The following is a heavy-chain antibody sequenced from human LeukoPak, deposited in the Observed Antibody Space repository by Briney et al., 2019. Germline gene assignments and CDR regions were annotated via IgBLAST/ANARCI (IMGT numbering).Heavy chain of an antibody. D-gene: IGHD6-13*01. Sequence: SETLSLTCAVYGGSFSGYYWSWIRQPPGKGLEWIGEINHSGSTNYNPSLKSRVTISVDTSKNQFSLTLSSVTAADTAVYYCARGPIAAAGTAPNWFDPWGQGTLVTVSS. CDR2: INHSGST. J-gene: IGHJ5*02. CDR3: ARGPIAAAGTAPNWFDP. CDR1: GGSFSGYY. V-gene: IGHV4-34*01.